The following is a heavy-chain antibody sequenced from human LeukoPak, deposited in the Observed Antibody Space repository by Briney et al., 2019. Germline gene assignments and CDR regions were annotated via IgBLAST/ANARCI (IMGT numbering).Heavy chain of an antibody. CDR3: ARGSSSWYDY. J-gene: IGHJ4*02. V-gene: IGHV4-34*01. D-gene: IGHD6-13*01. CDR1: GGSFSDYY. Sequence: SETLSLTCAVYGGSFSDYYWSWVRQPPGKGLQWIGKINHSGSTNCNPSLKSRVTISVDTSKNQFSLKLSSVTAADTAVYYCARGSSSWYDYWGQGTLVTVSS. CDR2: INHSGST.